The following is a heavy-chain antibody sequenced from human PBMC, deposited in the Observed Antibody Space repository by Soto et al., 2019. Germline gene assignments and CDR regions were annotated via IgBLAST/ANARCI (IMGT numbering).Heavy chain of an antibody. Sequence: PGGSLRLACAASGFTFSDHYIDWVRQGPGKGLEWVGRARNKANSYTTEYAASVKGRCTISRDDSKNSAYLQMNSLRAEDTAVYYCARDSTPLSSGWYGTFFDNWGQGTLVIVSS. CDR1: GFTFSDHY. V-gene: IGHV3-72*01. CDR2: ARNKANSYTT. J-gene: IGHJ4*02. CDR3: ARDSTPLSSGWYGTFFDN. D-gene: IGHD6-19*01.